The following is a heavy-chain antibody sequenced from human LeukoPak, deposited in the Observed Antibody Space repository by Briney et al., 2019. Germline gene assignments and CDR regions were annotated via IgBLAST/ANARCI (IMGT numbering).Heavy chain of an antibody. V-gene: IGHV4-38-2*02. D-gene: IGHD4-17*01. CDR2: IYHSGST. J-gene: IGHJ5*02. CDR3: ARSGIDYGDYVGVFWFDP. CDR1: GYSISSGYY. Sequence: SETLSLTCTVSGYSISSGYYWGWIRQPPGKGLEWIGSIYHSGSTYYNPSLKSRVTISVDTSKNQFSLKPSSVTAADTAVYYCARSGIDYGDYVGVFWFDPWGQGTLVTVSS.